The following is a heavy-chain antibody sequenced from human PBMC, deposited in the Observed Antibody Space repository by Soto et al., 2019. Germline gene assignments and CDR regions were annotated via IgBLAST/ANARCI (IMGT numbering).Heavy chain of an antibody. CDR2: ISYDGSNK. D-gene: IGHD6-6*01. Sequence: PGGSLRLSCAASGFTFSSYGMHWVRQAPGKGLEWVAVISYDGSNKYYADSVKGRFTISRDNSKNTLYLQMNSLRAEDTAVYYCAKDPSIAARGLYYYGMDVWGQGTTVTVSS. J-gene: IGHJ6*02. CDR1: GFTFSSYG. CDR3: AKDPSIAARGLYYYGMDV. V-gene: IGHV3-30*18.